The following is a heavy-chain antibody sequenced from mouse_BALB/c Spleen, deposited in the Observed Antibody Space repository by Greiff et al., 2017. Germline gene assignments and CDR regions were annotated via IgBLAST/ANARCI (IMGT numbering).Heavy chain of an antibody. D-gene: IGHD2-4*01. V-gene: IGHV2-4-1*01. CDR1: GFSLTSYG. J-gene: IGHJ3*01. CDR3: ARNGEPSYYDYAGFAY. Sequence: VKLQESGPGLVQPSQSLSITCTVSGFSLTSYGVHWVRQSPGKGLEWLGVIWSGGSTDYNAAFISRLSISKDNSTSHVFFKMNSLQADDTAIYYCARNGEPSYYDYAGFAYWGQGTLVTVSA. CDR2: IWSGGST.